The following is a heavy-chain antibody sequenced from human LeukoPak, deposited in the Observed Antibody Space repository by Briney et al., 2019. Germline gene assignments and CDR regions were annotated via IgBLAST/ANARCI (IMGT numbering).Heavy chain of an antibody. D-gene: IGHD1-26*01. V-gene: IGHV4-59*01. Sequence: SETLSLTCTVSGGSISSYYWSWIRQPPGKGLEWIGYIYYSGSTNYNPSLKSRVTISVDTSKNQFSLKLSSVTAADTAVYYCARGAVGATLTFDYWGQGTLVTVSS. J-gene: IGHJ4*02. CDR1: GGSISSYY. CDR2: IYYSGST. CDR3: ARGAVGATLTFDY.